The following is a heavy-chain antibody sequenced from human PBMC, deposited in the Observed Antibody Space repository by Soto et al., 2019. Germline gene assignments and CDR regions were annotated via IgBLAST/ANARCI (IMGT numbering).Heavy chain of an antibody. CDR2: IYYGGST. J-gene: IGHJ4*02. D-gene: IGHD3-3*01. CDR1: GGSISSSSYY. CDR3: ARRPGDSRGRYDFWSGSYFDS. V-gene: IGHV4-39*01. Sequence: SETLSLTCTVSGGSISSSSYYWGWIRQPPGKGLEWIGTIYYGGSTYYNPSLKSRVSIVADTSRDQFSLTLRSVTATDTAVYFCARRPGDSRGRYDFWSGSYFDSWGQGSLVTVSS.